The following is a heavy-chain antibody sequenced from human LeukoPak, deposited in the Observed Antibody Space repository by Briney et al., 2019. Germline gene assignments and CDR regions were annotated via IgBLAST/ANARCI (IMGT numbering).Heavy chain of an antibody. CDR3: ARVPHAMVRGVIITEFYFDY. V-gene: IGHV3-21*01. CDR1: GLTFSSYS. J-gene: IGHJ4*02. D-gene: IGHD3-10*01. Sequence: GGSLRLSCAASGLTFSSYSMNWVRQAPGKGLEWVSSISSSSNYIYYADSVKGRFTISRDNAKNSLYLQMNSLRAEDTAVYYCARVPHAMVRGVIITEFYFDYWGQGTVDTVFS. CDR2: ISSSSNYI.